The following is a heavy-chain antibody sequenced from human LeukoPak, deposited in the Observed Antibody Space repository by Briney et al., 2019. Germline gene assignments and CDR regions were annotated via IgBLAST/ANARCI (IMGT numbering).Heavy chain of an antibody. V-gene: IGHV3-9*01. Sequence: NPGGSLRLSCAASGFTFDDYAMHWVQQAPGKGLEWVSGISWNSGSIGYADSVKGRFTISRDNAKNSLYLQMNSLRAEDTALYYCAKGGTFLNYWGQGTLVTVSS. J-gene: IGHJ4*02. CDR3: AKGGTFLNY. CDR1: GFTFDDYA. D-gene: IGHD1-26*01. CDR2: ISWNSGSI.